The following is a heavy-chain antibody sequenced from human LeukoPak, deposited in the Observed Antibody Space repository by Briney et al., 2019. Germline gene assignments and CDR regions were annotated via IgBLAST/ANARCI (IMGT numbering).Heavy chain of an antibody. CDR1: GFTFSSYA. Sequence: GGSLRLYCAASGFTFSSYAMSWVRQGPGKGLEWVSAISVSGGSTYYADSVKGRFTISRDNSKNTLYLQMNSLRAEDTAVYYCAKDLRYFDRLSQGTYNWFDPWGQGTLVTVSS. CDR2: ISVSGGST. J-gene: IGHJ5*02. D-gene: IGHD3-9*01. V-gene: IGHV3-23*01. CDR3: AKDLRYFDRLSQGTYNWFDP.